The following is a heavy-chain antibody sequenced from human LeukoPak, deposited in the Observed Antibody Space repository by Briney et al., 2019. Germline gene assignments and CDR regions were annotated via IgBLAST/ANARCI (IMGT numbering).Heavy chain of an antibody. CDR2: INPSGGST. Sequence: ASVKVSCKASGYTFTNYYIHWVRQAPGQGLEWMGIINPSGGSTTYAQKFQGRVTMTRDTSTSTVYMDLSSLTSEDTAVYYCARGLSPFSDYWGREPWSPSPQ. J-gene: IGHJ4*02. CDR3: ARGLSPFSDY. V-gene: IGHV1-46*01. CDR1: GYTFTNYY.